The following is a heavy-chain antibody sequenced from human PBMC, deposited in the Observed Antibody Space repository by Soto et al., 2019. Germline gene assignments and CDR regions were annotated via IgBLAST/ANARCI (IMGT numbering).Heavy chain of an antibody. V-gene: IGHV5-51*01. CDR2: MYPGDSDT. D-gene: IGHD3-3*01. J-gene: IGHJ4*02. CDR3: ARLPRDCNKTSCYYADH. CDR1: GYDFNTNW. Sequence: GESMKISCRGSGYDFNTNWFGWVRQLPGRGLEWVGIMYPGDSDTRYNPSLQGHVTLSVDVTVSTAFLQWRSLETSDTGMYFCARLPRDCNKTSCYYADHWGQGTQVTVSS.